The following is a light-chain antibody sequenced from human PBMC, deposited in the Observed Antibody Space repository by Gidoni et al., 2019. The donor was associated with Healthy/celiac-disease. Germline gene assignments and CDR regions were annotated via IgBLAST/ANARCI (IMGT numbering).Light chain of an antibody. CDR1: QSVSSY. Sequence: EIVLTQSPATLSLSPGERATLSCRASQSVSSYLAWYQQKPGQAPRLLIYDASNRATGIPARFSGSVSGTDFTLTISSLEPEDFAVYYCQQRSNWPSYTFGQGTKLDFK. CDR3: QQRSNWPSYT. J-gene: IGKJ2*01. V-gene: IGKV3-11*01. CDR2: DAS.